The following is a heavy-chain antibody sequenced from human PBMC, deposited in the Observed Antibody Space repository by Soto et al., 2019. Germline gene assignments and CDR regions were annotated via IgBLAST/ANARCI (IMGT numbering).Heavy chain of an antibody. CDR2: IKPDNGNT. CDR1: GYPFSKYG. D-gene: IGHD5-12*01. CDR3: ATSYDSGFDP. V-gene: IGHV1-18*04. Sequence: QLQLVQSGGEVKKPGASVRVSCEAYGYPFSKYGISWIRQAPGQGLEWMGWIKPDNGNTDYAQKFQGRVTMTTDTSSNTAYMELRSLRSDDTAVYYCATSYDSGFDPWGQGPLV. J-gene: IGHJ5*02.